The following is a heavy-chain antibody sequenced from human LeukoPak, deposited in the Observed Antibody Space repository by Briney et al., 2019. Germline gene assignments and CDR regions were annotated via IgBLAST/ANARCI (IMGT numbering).Heavy chain of an antibody. CDR3: AKDPLSGTYGWAFDY. Sequence: GGSLRLSCAASGFTFSSYVMSWVRQAPGKGLEWVSAISGSGGSTYYADSVKGRFTTSRDNSKNTLYLQMNSLRAEDTAVYYCAKDPLSGTYGWAFDYWGQGTLVTVSS. CDR2: ISGSGGST. CDR1: GFTFSSYV. V-gene: IGHV3-23*01. D-gene: IGHD1-26*01. J-gene: IGHJ4*02.